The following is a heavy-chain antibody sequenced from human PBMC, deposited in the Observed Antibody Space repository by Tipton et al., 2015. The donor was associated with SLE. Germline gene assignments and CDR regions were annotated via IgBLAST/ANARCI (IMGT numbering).Heavy chain of an antibody. V-gene: IGHV4-39*01. CDR2: IYYSGST. CDR3: ARTEVPAASFDY. J-gene: IGHJ4*02. Sequence: TLSLTCTVSGVSISSSSYYWGWIRQPPGKGLEWIGSIYYSGSTYYNPSLKSRVTISVDTSKNQFSLKLSSVTAADTAVYYCARTEVPAASFDYWGQGTLVTVSS. D-gene: IGHD2-2*01. CDR1: GVSISSSSYY.